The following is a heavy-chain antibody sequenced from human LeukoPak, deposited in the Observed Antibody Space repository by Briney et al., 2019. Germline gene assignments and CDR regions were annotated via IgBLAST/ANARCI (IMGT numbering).Heavy chain of an antibody. CDR3: ARSHDYGDLDY. D-gene: IGHD4-17*01. J-gene: IGHJ4*02. CDR1: GFTVSSNY. V-gene: IGHV3-21*01. CDR2: ISSSSSYI. Sequence: GGSLRLSCAASGFTVSSNYMSWVRQAPGKGLEWVSSISSSSSYIYYADSVKGRFTISRDNAKNSLYLQMNSLRAEDTAVYYCARSHDYGDLDYWGQGTLVTVSS.